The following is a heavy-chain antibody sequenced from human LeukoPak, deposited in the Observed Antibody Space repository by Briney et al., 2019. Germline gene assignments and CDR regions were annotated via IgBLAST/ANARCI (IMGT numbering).Heavy chain of an antibody. Sequence: GGSLRLSCAASGFTFDDYGMSWVRQAPGKGLECVSGINWNGGSTGYADSVKGRFTLSRDNAKNSLYLQMNSLRAEDTALYYCARGTLKAAATDFDYWGQGTLVTVSS. CDR2: INWNGGST. J-gene: IGHJ4*02. D-gene: IGHD6-13*01. CDR3: ARGTLKAAATDFDY. CDR1: GFTFDDYG. V-gene: IGHV3-20*04.